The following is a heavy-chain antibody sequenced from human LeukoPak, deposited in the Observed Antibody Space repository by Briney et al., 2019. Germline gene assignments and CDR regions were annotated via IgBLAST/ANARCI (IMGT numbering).Heavy chain of an antibody. D-gene: IGHD3-3*01. J-gene: IGHJ4*02. V-gene: IGHV3-7*01. CDR3: ARGDYDFWSIDY. CDR2: IKQDGSEK. Sequence: GGSLRLSCAASGFTLSSYWMSWVRQAPGKGLEWVANIKQDGSEKYYVDSVKGRFTISRDNAKNSLYLQMNSLRAEDTAVYYCARGDYDFWSIDYWGQGTLVTVSS. CDR1: GFTLSSYW.